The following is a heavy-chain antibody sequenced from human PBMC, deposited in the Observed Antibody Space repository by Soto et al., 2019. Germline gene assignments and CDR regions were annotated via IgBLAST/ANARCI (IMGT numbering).Heavy chain of an antibody. D-gene: IGHD2-2*01. CDR3: TSRDPSVPAATDY. V-gene: IGHV3-73*01. Sequence: EVQLVESGGGLVQPGGSLKLSCAASGFTFSGSAMHWVRQASGKGLEWVGRIRSKANSYATAYAASVKGRFTISRDDSKNTAYLQMNSLKTEDTAVYYWTSRDPSVPAATDYWVQGTLLTVSS. J-gene: IGHJ4*02. CDR2: IRSKANSYAT. CDR1: GFTFSGSA.